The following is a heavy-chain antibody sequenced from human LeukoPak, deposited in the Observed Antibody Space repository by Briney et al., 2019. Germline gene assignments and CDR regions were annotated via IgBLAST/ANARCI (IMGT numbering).Heavy chain of an antibody. CDR2: IYYSGST. J-gene: IGHJ6*03. V-gene: IGHV4-30-4*08. D-gene: IGHD3-10*01. Sequence: PSETLSLTCTVSGGSISSGDYYWSWIRQPPGKGLEWIGYIYYSGSTYYNPSLKSRVTISVDTSKNQFSLKMSSVTAADTAEYYCASNGPLWFGELFDYYYYMDVWSKGTTVTVSS. CDR1: GGSISSGDYY. CDR3: ASNGPLWFGELFDYYYYMDV.